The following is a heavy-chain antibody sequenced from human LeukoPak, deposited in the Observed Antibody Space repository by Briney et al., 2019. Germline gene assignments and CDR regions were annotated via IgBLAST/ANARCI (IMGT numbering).Heavy chain of an antibody. V-gene: IGHV3-30-3*01. CDR1: GFTFSSYA. CDR3: ARSIRSYDSSGYPLDY. J-gene: IGHJ4*02. CDR2: ISHDGSNK. D-gene: IGHD3-22*01. Sequence: GGSLRLSCAASGFTFSSYAMHWVRQAPGKGLEWVAVISHDGSNKYYADSVKGRFTISRDNSKNTLYLQMNSLRAEDTAVYYCARSIRSYDSSGYPLDYWGQGTLVTVSS.